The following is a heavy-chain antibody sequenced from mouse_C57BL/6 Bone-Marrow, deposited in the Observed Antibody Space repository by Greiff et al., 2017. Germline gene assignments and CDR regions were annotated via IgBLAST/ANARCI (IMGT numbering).Heavy chain of an antibody. CDR2: IYPSDSET. CDR1: GYTFTSYW. D-gene: IGHD1-1*01. Sequence: QVQLKQPGAELVRPGSSVKLSCKASGYTFTSYWMDWVKQRPGQGLEWIGNIYPSDSETHYNQKFTDKATLTVDKSSSTAYMQLTCMTSADSAVYYCAIEGDYYGSSPYAMDCWGQGTSVTVSS. V-gene: IGHV1-61*01. CDR3: AIEGDYYGSSPYAMDC. J-gene: IGHJ4*01.